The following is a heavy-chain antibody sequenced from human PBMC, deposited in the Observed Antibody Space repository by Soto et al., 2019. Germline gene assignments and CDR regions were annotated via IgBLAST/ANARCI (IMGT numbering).Heavy chain of an antibody. CDR1: GGSISSSSYY. CDR3: ARHRKVVTVPFDY. Sequence: SETLSLTCTVSGGSISSSSYYWGWIRQPPGKGLEWIGSIYYSGSTYYNPSLKSRVTISVDTSKNQFSLKLSSVTAADTAVYYCARHRKVVTVPFDYWGQGTRGTV. V-gene: IGHV4-39*01. J-gene: IGHJ4*02. CDR2: IYYSGST. D-gene: IGHD2-21*02.